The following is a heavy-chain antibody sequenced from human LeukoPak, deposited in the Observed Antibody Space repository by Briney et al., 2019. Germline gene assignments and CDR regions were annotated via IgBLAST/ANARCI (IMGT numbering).Heavy chain of an antibody. CDR3: AKFRGSERTVIDC. J-gene: IGHJ4*02. CDR2: IRSKAYGGTT. D-gene: IGHD1-1*01. CDR1: GFTFGDYA. V-gene: IGHV3-49*03. Sequence: GGSLKLSCTASGFTFGDYAMSWFRQAPGKGLEWVGFIRSKAYGGTTEYAASVKGRFTISRDDSKSIAYLQMNSLKTEDTAVYYCAKFRGSERTVIDCWGQGTLVTVSS.